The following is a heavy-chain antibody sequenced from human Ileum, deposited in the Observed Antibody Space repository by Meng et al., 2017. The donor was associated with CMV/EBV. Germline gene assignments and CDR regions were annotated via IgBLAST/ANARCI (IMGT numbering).Heavy chain of an antibody. D-gene: IGHD3-3*01. V-gene: IGHV4-39*07. CDR2: VYYSGTT. J-gene: IGHJ4*02. CDR1: GGSTTSSTYY. Sequence: LQLQESGPGLVKPSETLSPTCTASGGSTTSSTYYWGWIRQPPGKGLEWIGSVYYSGTTYYNPSLKSRVNMSIDTSKNRFSLKLSSATAADTAVYYCARNVGFYSSQIAYWGQGALVTASS. CDR3: ARNVGFYSSQIAY.